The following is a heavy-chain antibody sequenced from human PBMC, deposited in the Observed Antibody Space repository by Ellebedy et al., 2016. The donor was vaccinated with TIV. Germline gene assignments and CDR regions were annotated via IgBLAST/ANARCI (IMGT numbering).Heavy chain of an antibody. J-gene: IGHJ5*02. D-gene: IGHD3-10*01. CDR3: ALRPLLWFGELLVDWFDP. V-gene: IGHV4-34*01. CDR1: GGSISSYY. CDR2: INHSGST. Sequence: SETLSLTXTVSGGSISSYYWSWIRQPPGKGLEWIGEINHSGSTNYNPSLKSRVTISVDTSKNQFSLKLSSVTAADTAVYYCALRPLLWFGELLVDWFDPWGQGTLVTVSS.